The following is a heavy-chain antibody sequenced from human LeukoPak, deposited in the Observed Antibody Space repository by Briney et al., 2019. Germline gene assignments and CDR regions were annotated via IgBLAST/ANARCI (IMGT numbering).Heavy chain of an antibody. CDR3: ATTTVTTEPFDY. CDR2: ISSSSSYI. V-gene: IGHV3-21*01. D-gene: IGHD4-17*01. J-gene: IGHJ4*02. Sequence: GGSLRLSCAASGFTFSSYWMSWVRQAPGKGLEWVSSISSSSSYIYYADSVKGRFTISRDNAKNSLYLQINSLRAEDTAVYYCATTTVTTEPFDYWGQGTLVTVSS. CDR1: GFTFSSYW.